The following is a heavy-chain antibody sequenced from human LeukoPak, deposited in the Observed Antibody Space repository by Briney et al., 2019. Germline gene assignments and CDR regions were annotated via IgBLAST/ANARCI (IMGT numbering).Heavy chain of an antibody. V-gene: IGHV3-74*01. Sequence: GGSLRLSCAASGFTFSSHWMHWVRQAPGKGLGWVSRIKRDGSSANYADSVKGRFTISGDNAKHTLYVQMHSLRAADTAVYYCVRSCSTSGSCYGCFDPWGPGTLVTVSS. D-gene: IGHD2-2*01. CDR2: IKRDGSSA. CDR3: VRSCSTSGSCYGCFDP. J-gene: IGHJ5*02. CDR1: GFTFSSHW.